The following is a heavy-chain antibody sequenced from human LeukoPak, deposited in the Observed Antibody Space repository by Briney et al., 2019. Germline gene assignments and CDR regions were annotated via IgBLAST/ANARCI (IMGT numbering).Heavy chain of an antibody. CDR1: GFTFSSYW. CDR2: IKQDGSEK. CDR3: ARWGGGFDY. D-gene: IGHD3-16*01. J-gene: IGHJ4*02. Sequence: GSLRLSCAASGFTFSSYWMSWIRQAPGKRLERVANIKQDGSEKYYVDSVKGRFTISRDNAKDSLYLHVDSLRVEDTAVYYCARWGGGFDYWGQGTLVTVSS. V-gene: IGHV3-7*04.